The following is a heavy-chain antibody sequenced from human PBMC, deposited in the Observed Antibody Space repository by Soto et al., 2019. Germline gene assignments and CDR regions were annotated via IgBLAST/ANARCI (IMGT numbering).Heavy chain of an antibody. Sequence: QVQLQESGPGLVKPSETLSLTCIVSGGSVSSGSYYWSWIRQPPGKGLEWIGYIYYSGSTNYNPSLKSRVTISVDTSKNQFSLKLSSVTAADTAVYYCARGEWYGYGSGSYYYYYGMDVWGQGTTVTVSS. CDR1: GGSVSSGSYY. J-gene: IGHJ6*02. V-gene: IGHV4-61*01. CDR3: ARGEWYGYGSGSYYYYYGMDV. D-gene: IGHD3-10*01. CDR2: IYYSGST.